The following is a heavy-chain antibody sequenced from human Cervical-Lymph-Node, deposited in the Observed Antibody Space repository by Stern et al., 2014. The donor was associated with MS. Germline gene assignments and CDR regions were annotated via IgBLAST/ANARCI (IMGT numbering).Heavy chain of an antibody. CDR2: INPNNGGT. J-gene: IGHJ6*02. V-gene: IGHV1-2*04. CDR1: GYNFTDYY. Sequence: QVQLVQSGAEVKNPGASVKVSCKASGYNFTDYYMHWMRQAPGQGLEWMGWINPNNGGTKSAQKFQGWVTMTRDTSTSTAYMELSRLRSDDTAIYYCARASTTANNYYDGVDVWGQGTTVTVTS. D-gene: IGHD1-1*01. CDR3: ARASTTANNYYDGVDV.